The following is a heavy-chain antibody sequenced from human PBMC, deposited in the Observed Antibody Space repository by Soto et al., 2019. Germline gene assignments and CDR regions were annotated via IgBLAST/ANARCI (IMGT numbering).Heavy chain of an antibody. D-gene: IGHD6-19*01. J-gene: IGHJ4*02. CDR2: IGSDGTAI. CDR3: VRPGLTVPGTRYFDH. V-gene: IGHV3-23*05. CDR1: GFTFNSYA. Sequence: EVQLLESGGAFVQPGGSLRLSCAASGFTFNSYAMSWVRQAPGKGLECVSAIGSDGTAIQYADSVKGRFTISKDNSNDMLYFQMNSLRAEDTAVYYCVRPGLTVPGTRYFDHWGQGALVTVSS.